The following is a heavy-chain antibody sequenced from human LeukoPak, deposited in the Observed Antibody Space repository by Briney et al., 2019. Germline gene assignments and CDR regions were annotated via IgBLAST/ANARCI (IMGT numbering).Heavy chain of an antibody. CDR1: GGSISSGDYY. CDR3: ASLQTTYYDILTGAVGPFDY. CDR2: IYYSGST. Sequence: SQTLSLTCTVSGGSISSGDYYWSWIRQPPGKGLEWIGYIYYSGSTYYNPSLKSRVTISVDTSKNQFSLKLSSVTAADTAVYYCASLQTTYYDILTGAVGPFDYWGQGTLVTVSS. V-gene: IGHV4-30-4*01. D-gene: IGHD3-9*01. J-gene: IGHJ4*02.